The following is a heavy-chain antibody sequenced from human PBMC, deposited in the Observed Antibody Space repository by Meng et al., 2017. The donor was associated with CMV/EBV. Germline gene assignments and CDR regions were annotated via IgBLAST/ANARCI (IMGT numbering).Heavy chain of an antibody. V-gene: IGHV1-8*03. CDR1: GYSFSSYD. CDR2: INPNSGNT. J-gene: IGHJ4*02. Sequence: ASVKVSCKASGYSFSSYDINWVRQAAGQGLEWMGYINPNSGNTGYAQKFQGRVSIIRDTSIGTAYMELSPLRSDDTAIYYCATTGTRRYFQHWGQGTVVTVSS. CDR3: ATTGTRRYFQH. D-gene: IGHD3-9*01.